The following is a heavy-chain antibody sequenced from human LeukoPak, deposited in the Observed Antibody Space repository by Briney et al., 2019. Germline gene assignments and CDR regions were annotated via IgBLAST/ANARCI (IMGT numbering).Heavy chain of an antibody. CDR2: ISGSGDYT. CDR1: GFTFSGYA. Sequence: GGSLRLSCAVSGFTFSGYAMSWVRQAPGKGLEWVSTISGSGDYTYYADSVKGRFSISRDNSKNTLHLQMNSLRAEDTAVYYCAKAYGDSEPFDYWGQGTLVTVSS. V-gene: IGHV3-23*01. CDR3: AKAYGDSEPFDY. J-gene: IGHJ4*02. D-gene: IGHD4-17*01.